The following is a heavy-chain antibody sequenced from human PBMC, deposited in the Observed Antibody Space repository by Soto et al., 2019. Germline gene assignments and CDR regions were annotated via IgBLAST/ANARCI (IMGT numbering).Heavy chain of an antibody. CDR1: GGSISSSSYY. CDR3: ARSIGKQLAHFDY. V-gene: IGHV4-39*01. CDR2: LFYSGNT. D-gene: IGHD6-13*01. J-gene: IGHJ4*02. Sequence: PSETLSLTCTVSGGSISSSSYYWGWIRQPPGKGLEWIGSLFYSGNTYYNPSLKSRVTMSVDTSENQFSVKLSSMTAADTAVYYCARSIGKQLAHFDYWGQGTLVTVSS.